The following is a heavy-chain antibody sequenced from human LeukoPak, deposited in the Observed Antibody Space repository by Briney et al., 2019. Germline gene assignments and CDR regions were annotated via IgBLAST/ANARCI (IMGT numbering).Heavy chain of an antibody. D-gene: IGHD2-15*01. CDR1: GFTFSSYS. CDR2: ISLSSGTI. Sequence: QSGGSLRLSCAASGFTFSSYSMNWVRQAPGKGLEWISYISLSSGTIYYADSVKGRFTISRDNGKNSLYLQMNSLRDEDTAVYYCARDRGCCSGGSCYTYYFDYWGQGTLVTVSS. CDR3: ARDRGCCSGGSCYTYYFDY. J-gene: IGHJ4*02. V-gene: IGHV3-48*02.